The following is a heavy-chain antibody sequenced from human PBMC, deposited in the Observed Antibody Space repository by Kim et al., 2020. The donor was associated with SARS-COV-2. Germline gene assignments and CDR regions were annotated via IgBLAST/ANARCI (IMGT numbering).Heavy chain of an antibody. V-gene: IGHV3-21*01. CDR1: GFTFSSYN. D-gene: IGHD3-22*01. CDR2: ISGSSSHI. Sequence: GGSLRLSCAASGFTFSSYNMNWVRQAPGKGLEWVSCISGSSSHIYYADSVKGRLTISRDNAKNSLYLQINSLRVEDTAVYYCARAPLWNSGSRGYADFWGQGTLVTVSS. CDR3: ARAPLWNSGSRGYADF. J-gene: IGHJ4*02.